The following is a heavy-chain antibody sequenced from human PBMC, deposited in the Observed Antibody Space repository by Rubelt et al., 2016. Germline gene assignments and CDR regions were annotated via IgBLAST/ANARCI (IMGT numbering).Heavy chain of an antibody. CDR3: AIYSSSLGASLK. V-gene: IGHV4-34*11. J-gene: IGHJ4*02. D-gene: IGHD6-13*01. CDR1: GESFSGHF. CDR2: IYYSGRT. Sequence: QVQLQQWGAGLLKPSETLSLTCAVYGESFSGHFWSWIRQPPGKGLEWIGYIYYSGRTDYNPSLKSRVTISVDTSNNQFSRRLSSVTAEDTAMCFCAIYSSSLGASLKWGQGTLVTVSS.